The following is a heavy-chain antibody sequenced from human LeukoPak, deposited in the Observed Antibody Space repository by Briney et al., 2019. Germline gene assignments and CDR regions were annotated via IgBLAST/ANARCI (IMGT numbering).Heavy chain of an antibody. J-gene: IGHJ3*02. CDR1: GFTFSGSA. V-gene: IGHV3-73*01. CDR3: TRRRLINAFDI. D-gene: IGHD3-9*01. Sequence: GGSLRLSCAASGFTFSGSAMHWVRQASGQGLEWVGRIRSKANSYATAYAASVKGRFTISRDDSKNTAYLQMNSLKTEDTAVYYCTRRRLINAFDIWGQGTMVTVSS. CDR2: IRSKANSYAT.